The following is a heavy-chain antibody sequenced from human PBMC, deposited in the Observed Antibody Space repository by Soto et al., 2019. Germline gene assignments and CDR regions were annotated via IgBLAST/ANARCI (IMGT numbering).Heavy chain of an antibody. V-gene: IGHV3-23*01. CDR2: ISGSGGST. Sequence: EVQLLESGGGLVQPGGSLRLSCAASGFTFSSYAMSWVRQAPGKGLEWVSAISGSGGSTYYADSVKGRFTISRDNSKNTLYLQMNSVRAGDTAVYYCATRSSGWYFDYWGQGALVTGSS. D-gene: IGHD6-19*01. CDR3: ATRSSGWYFDY. J-gene: IGHJ4*02. CDR1: GFTFSSYA.